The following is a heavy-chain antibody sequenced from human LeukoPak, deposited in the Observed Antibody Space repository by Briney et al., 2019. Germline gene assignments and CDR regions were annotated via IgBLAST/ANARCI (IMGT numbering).Heavy chain of an antibody. CDR3: AKGPYDSSGYSYFDY. CDR1: GFTFSNYA. V-gene: IGHV3-23*01. Sequence: PGGSLRLSCAASGFTFSNYAMSWVRQAPGKGLEWVSAISTSGDSTYYADSVKGRFTISRGNSKNTLYLQMNSLRAEDTAVYYCAKGPYDSSGYSYFDYWGQGTLVTVSS. D-gene: IGHD3-22*01. CDR2: ISTSGDST. J-gene: IGHJ4*02.